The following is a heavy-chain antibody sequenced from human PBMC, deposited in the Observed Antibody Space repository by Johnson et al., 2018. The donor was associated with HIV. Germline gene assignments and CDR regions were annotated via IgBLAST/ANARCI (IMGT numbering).Heavy chain of an antibody. D-gene: IGHD6-13*01. CDR3: ARAGADRRSWYDAFDI. Sequence: QVQLVESGGGVVQPGRSLRLSCAASGFTFSSYAMHWVRQAPGKGLEWVAVISSDGSNKYYAYSVKGRFTISSNNSKNTLYLQMNSLRAEDTAVYYCARAGADRRSWYDAFDIWGQGTMVTVSS. J-gene: IGHJ3*02. V-gene: IGHV3-30*04. CDR2: ISSDGSNK. CDR1: GFTFSSYA.